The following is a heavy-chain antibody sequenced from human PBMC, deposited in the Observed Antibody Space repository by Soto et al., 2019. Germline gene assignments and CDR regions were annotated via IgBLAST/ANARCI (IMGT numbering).Heavy chain of an antibody. CDR2: IKQDGSEK. CDR3: ARGRGSGYALDSGFDP. D-gene: IGHD5-12*01. Sequence: GGSLRLSCAASGFTFSSYWMSWVRQAPGKGLEWVANIKQDGSEKYYVDSVKGRFTISRDNAKNSLYPQMNSLRAEDTAVYYCARGRGSGYALDSGFDPWGQGTLVTVSS. V-gene: IGHV3-7*01. J-gene: IGHJ5*02. CDR1: GFTFSSYW.